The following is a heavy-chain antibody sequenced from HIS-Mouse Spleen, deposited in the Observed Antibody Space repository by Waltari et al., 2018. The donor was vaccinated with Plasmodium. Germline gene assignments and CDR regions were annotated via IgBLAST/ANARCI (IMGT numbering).Heavy chain of an antibody. CDR1: GFPFGSYG. Sequence: QVQLVESGGGVVQPGRSLRLSCADSGFPFGSYGMHWVRQAPGKGLELVAVISYDGSNKYYADSVKGRFTISRDNSKNTLYLQMNSLRAEDTAVYYCAKEVLGYYDFWSRPDYWGQGTLVTVSS. D-gene: IGHD3-3*01. CDR3: AKEVLGYYDFWSRPDY. CDR2: ISYDGSNK. V-gene: IGHV3-30*18. J-gene: IGHJ4*02.